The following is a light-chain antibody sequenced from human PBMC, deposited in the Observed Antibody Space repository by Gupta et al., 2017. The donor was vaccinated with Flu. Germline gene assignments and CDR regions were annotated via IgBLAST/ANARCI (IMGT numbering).Light chain of an antibody. CDR2: ATS. V-gene: IGKV1-39*01. Sequence: PSSLSASVGDRVTITCRASQSIGRYLDWYQQRPGKAPNLLIYATSTLQSGVPSRFSGSGSGTDFTLTISSLQPEDFATYYCQQSNNTPVTFGQGTKVEIK. CDR1: QSIGRY. CDR3: QQSNNTPVT. J-gene: IGKJ1*01.